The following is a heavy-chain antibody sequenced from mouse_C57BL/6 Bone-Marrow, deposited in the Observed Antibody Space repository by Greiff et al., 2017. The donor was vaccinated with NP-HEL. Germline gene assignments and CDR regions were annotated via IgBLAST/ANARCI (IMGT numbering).Heavy chain of an antibody. CDR3: ARDRAWFAY. CDR2: IYPGSGST. J-gene: IGHJ3*01. V-gene: IGHV1-55*01. D-gene: IGHD2-14*01. Sequence: VKLMESGAELVKPGASVKMSCKASGYTFTSYWITWVKQRPGQGLEWIGDIYPGSGSTNYNEKFKSKATLTVDTSSSTAYMQLSSLTSEDSAVYYCARDRAWFAYWGQGTLVTVSA. CDR1: GYTFTSYW.